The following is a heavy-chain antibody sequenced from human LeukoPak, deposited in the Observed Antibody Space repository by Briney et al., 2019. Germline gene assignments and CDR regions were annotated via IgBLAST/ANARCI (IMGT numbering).Heavy chain of an antibody. V-gene: IGHV3-53*01. CDR2: IYSGGST. CDR1: GFTVSSNY. Sequence: GGSLRLSCAASGFTVSSNYMSWVRQAPGKGLEWVSVIYSGGSTYYADSVKGRFTISRDNSKNTPYLQMNSLRAEDTAVYYCARVRVDVWGSYRQHFDYWGQGTLVTVSS. D-gene: IGHD3-16*02. J-gene: IGHJ4*02. CDR3: ARVRVDVWGSYRQHFDY.